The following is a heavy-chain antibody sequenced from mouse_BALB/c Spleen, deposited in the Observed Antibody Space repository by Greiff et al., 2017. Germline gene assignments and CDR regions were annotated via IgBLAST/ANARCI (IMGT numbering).Heavy chain of an antibody. CDR2: ISSGSSTI. CDR1: GFTFSSFG. CDR3: ARSRRYDAMDY. D-gene: IGHD2-14*01. J-gene: IGHJ4*01. V-gene: IGHV5-17*02. Sequence: EVQGVESGGGLVQPGGSRKPSCAASGFTFSSFGMHWVRQAPEKGLEWVAYISSGSSTIYYADTVKGRFTISRDNPKNTLFLQMTSLRSEDTAMYYCARSRRYDAMDYWGQGTSVTVSS.